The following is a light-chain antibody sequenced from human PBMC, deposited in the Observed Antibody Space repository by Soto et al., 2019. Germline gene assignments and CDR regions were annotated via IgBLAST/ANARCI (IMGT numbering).Light chain of an antibody. V-gene: IGKV3-20*01. CDR3: QQYDSSPQT. Sequence: EIVLTQSPGTLSLSPGERATLSCRASQSVSSSYLAWFQQKPGRAPRLLIYGASSRATGIPDRFSGSGSGTDFTLTISRLEPEDFAVYYCQQYDSSPQTFGQGTKVEIK. CDR1: QSVSSSY. CDR2: GAS. J-gene: IGKJ1*01.